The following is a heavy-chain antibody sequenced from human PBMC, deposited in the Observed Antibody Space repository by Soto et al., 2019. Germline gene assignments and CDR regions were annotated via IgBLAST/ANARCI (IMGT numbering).Heavy chain of an antibody. D-gene: IGHD1-1*01. V-gene: IGHV5-51*01. CDR3: ARGPPDRTGRGNKFGP. CDR2: IYPLDSYT. CDR1: GYSFTHKW. Sequence: PGESLKISCQASGYSFTHKWIAWVRQRPGKGLEWLGVIYPLDSYTKYSPSFEGQVTMSVDKSVKTASLLLSSLKASDSAIYYCARGPPDRTGRGNKFGPWGQGTLVTVSS. J-gene: IGHJ5*02.